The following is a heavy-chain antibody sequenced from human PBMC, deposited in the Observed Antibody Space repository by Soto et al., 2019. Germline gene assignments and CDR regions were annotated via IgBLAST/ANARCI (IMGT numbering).Heavy chain of an antibody. CDR1: GFTFSTYN. J-gene: IGHJ4*02. D-gene: IGHD1-26*01. V-gene: IGHV3-21*01. CDR2: INGRGNYI. CDR3: AREDGIVGATSAFDY. Sequence: EVLLVESGGGLVKPGGSLRLSCAASGFTFSTYNMNWVRQAPGKGLEWVSSINGRGNYIYYTDAVKGRFTISRDNAKTSLYQQMNSLRAEDTAVYYCAREDGIVGATSAFDYWGQGTLVTVSS.